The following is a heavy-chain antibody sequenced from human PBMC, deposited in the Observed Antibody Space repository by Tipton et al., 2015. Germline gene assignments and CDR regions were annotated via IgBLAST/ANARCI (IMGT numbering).Heavy chain of an antibody. CDR3: ARGSYYATTGYRSGDV. V-gene: IGHV3-33*01. J-gene: IGHJ4*02. D-gene: IGHD3-10*01. Sequence: QVQLVQSGGGVVQPGRSLRLSCAASGFTFSSYAYHWVRRAPGKGLEWVAVIWSDGSKKYYADSVKGRFTISRDTSKSTLSLQMNSLRADDTALYYCARGSYYATTGYRSGDVWGQGTLVTVSS. CDR1: GFTFSSYA. CDR2: IWSDGSKK.